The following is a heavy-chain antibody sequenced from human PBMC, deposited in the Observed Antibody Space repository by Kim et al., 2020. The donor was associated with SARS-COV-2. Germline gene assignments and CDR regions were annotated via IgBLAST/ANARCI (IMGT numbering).Heavy chain of an antibody. D-gene: IGHD3-22*01. Sequence: AAPVEGRFTNSRDNSNNTLYLQMNSLRAEDTAVYYCAKDHCYDSSGYYGSWGQGTLVTVSS. J-gene: IGHJ5*02. V-gene: IGHV3-23*01. CDR3: AKDHCYDSSGYYGS.